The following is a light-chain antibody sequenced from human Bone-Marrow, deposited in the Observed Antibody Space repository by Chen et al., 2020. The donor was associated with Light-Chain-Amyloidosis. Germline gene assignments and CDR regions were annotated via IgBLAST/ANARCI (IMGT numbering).Light chain of an antibody. CDR2: EVT. J-gene: IGLJ1*01. CDR1: SSDVGGDNH. Sequence: QSALTQPASVPGSPRQSITISCPGTSSDVGGDNHVSWYQQHPDKAPKLMIYEVTNRPSWVPDRSSGSKSDNTASLTISGLQTEDEADYFCSSYTITNTLVFGSGTRVTVL. CDR3: SSYTITNTLV. V-gene: IGLV2-14*01.